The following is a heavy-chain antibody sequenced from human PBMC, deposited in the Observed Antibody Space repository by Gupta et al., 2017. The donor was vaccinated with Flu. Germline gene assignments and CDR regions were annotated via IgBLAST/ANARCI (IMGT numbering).Heavy chain of an antibody. J-gene: IGHJ5*02. CDR2: IYTSGST. V-gene: IGHV4-4*07. D-gene: IGHD2-21*01. CDR1: GGSISSYY. CDR3: ARRVVGGYLSEEWFDP. Sequence: QVQLQESGPGLVKPSATLSLTCPVSGGSISSYYWSWIRQPAGKGLEWIGRIYTSGSTNYNPSLKSRVTMSVDTSKNQFSLKLSSVTAADTAVYYCARRVVGGYLSEEWFDPWGQGTLVTVSS.